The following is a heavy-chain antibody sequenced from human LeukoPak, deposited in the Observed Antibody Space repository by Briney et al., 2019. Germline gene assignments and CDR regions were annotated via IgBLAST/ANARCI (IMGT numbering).Heavy chain of an antibody. CDR2: IKQDGSEK. D-gene: IGHD1-26*01. CDR1: GFTFSYYW. Sequence: GGSLRLSCAASGFTFSYYWMSWVRQAPGKGLEWVANIKQDGSEKYYVDSVKGRFTISRDNAKNSLYLRMNSLRAEDTAVYYCAGEGGGWGQGTLVTVSS. V-gene: IGHV3-7*01. J-gene: IGHJ4*02. CDR3: AGEGGG.